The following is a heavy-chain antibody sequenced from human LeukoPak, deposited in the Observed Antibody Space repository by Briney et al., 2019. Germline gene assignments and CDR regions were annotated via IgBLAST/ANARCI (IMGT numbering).Heavy chain of an antibody. CDR2: VSAYNGNT. J-gene: IGHJ6*03. CDR1: GYTFTSYG. V-gene: IGHV1-18*01. Sequence: GASVKVSCKASGYTFTSYGISWVRQAPGQGLEWMGWVSAYNGNTKYAQRFQGRVTMTTDTSTSTVYMELSSLRSEDTAVYYCARDLIKGFESHYYMDVWGKGTTVTVSS. D-gene: IGHD2-8*01. CDR3: ARDLIKGFESHYYMDV.